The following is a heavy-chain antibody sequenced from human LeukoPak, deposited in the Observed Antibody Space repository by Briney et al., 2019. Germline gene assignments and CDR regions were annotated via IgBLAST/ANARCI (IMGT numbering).Heavy chain of an antibody. CDR2: MNPYSGNT. D-gene: IGHD1-26*01. CDR1: GYTFTSYD. V-gene: IGHV1-8*01. Sequence: GASVKVSGKASGYTFTSYDINWVRQATGQGLEWRGWMNPYSGNTGYVQKFQGRVTMTRDTSISTAYMELSSLRSDDTAVYFCARGSSGSLGRDYWGQGTLVTVSS. J-gene: IGHJ4*02. CDR3: ARGSSGSLGRDY.